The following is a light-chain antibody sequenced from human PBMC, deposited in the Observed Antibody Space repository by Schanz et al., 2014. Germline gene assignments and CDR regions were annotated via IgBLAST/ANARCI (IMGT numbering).Light chain of an antibody. J-gene: IGLJ2*01. CDR2: EVS. CDR3: TSYAGSNQVV. CDR1: SSDVGGYKY. V-gene: IGLV2-8*01. Sequence: QSALTQPPSASGSPGQSVTISCTGTSSDVGGYKYVSWYQQHPGKAPKLMIYEVSKRPSGVPDRFSASKSGNTASLTVSGLQADDEADYCCTSYAGSNQVVFGGGTKLTVL.